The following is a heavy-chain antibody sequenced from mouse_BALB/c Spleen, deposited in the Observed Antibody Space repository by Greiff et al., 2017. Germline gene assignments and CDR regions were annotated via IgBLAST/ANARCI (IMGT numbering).Heavy chain of an antibody. CDR1: GYSITSGYY. V-gene: IGHV3-6*02. CDR2: ISYDGSN. J-gene: IGHJ3*01. CDR3: ARGGTY. Sequence: EVQLQQSGPGLVKPSQSLSLTCSVTGYSITSGYYWNWIRQFPGNKLEWMGYISYDGSNNYNPSLKNRISITRDTSKNQFFLKLNSVTTEDTATYYCARGGTYWGQGTLVTVSA.